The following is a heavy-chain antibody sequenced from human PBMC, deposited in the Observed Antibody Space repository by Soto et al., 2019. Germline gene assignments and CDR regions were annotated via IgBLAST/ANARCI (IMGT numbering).Heavy chain of an antibody. CDR1: GYIFTSYW. D-gene: IGHD1-26*01. J-gene: IGHJ4*02. V-gene: IGHV5-10-1*01. CDR3: ARHTGSTLPDDC. CDR2: IHPSDSYT. Sequence: GESLKISCQGSGYIFTSYWINWVRQMPGKGLEWMGRIHPSDSYTVYRPSFQGHVSMSADKSINTAYLQWSSLKASDTAIYYCARHTGSTLPDDCWGQGTLVTVSS.